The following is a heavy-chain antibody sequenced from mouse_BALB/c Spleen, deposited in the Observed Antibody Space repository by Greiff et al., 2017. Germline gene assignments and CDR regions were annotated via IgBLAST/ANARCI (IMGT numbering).Heavy chain of an antibody. J-gene: IGHJ4*01. CDR2: IDPANGNT. V-gene: IGHV14-3*02. CDR3: ARGYYGNTTVYYAMDY. D-gene: IGHD2-1*01. Sequence: VQLQQSGAELVKPGASVKLSCTASGFNIKDTYMHWVKQRPEQGLEWIGRIDPANGNTKYDPKFQGKATITADTSSNTAYLQLSSLTSEDTAVYYCARGYYGNTTVYYAMDYWGQGTSVTVSS. CDR1: GFNIKDTY.